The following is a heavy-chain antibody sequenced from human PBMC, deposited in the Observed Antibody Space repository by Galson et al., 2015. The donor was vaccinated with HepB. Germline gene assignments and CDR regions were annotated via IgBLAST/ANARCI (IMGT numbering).Heavy chain of an antibody. CDR1: GYSFTSYW. D-gene: IGHD6-19*01. CDR2: IDPSDSYT. J-gene: IGHJ6*02. Sequence: QSGAEVTKPGESLRISCKGSGYSFTSYWISWVRQMPGKGLEWMGRIDPSDSYTNYSPSFQGHVTISADKSISTAYLQWSSLKASDTAMYYCASQAGADDPEGYYYYGMDVWGQGTTVTVSS. V-gene: IGHV5-10-1*01. CDR3: ASQAGADDPEGYYYYGMDV.